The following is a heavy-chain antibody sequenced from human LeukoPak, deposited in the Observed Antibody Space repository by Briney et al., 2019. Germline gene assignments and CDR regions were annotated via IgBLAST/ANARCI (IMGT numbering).Heavy chain of an antibody. CDR1: GGSISSYY. CDR3: ARASYSGAARGAVNWFDP. CDR2: ICTSGST. J-gene: IGHJ5*02. D-gene: IGHD6-6*01. V-gene: IGHV4-4*07. Sequence: SETLSLTCTVSGGSISSYYWSWIRQPAGKGLEWIGRICTSGSTNYNPSLKSRVTMSVDTSKNQFSLKLSSVTAADTAVYYCARASYSGAARGAVNWFDPWGQGTLVTVSS.